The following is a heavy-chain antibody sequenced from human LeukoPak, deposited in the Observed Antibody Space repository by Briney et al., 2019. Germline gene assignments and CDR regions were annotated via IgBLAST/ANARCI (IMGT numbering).Heavy chain of an antibody. Sequence: ASVKVSCKASGYTFTSYDINWVRQATGQGLEWMGWMNPNSGNTGYAQKFQGRVTMTRDTSISTVYMELSRLRSDDTAVYYCARVPAAHLDYWGQGTLVTVSS. CDR3: ARVPAAHLDY. V-gene: IGHV1-8*01. D-gene: IGHD2-2*01. CDR1: GYTFTSYD. J-gene: IGHJ4*02. CDR2: MNPNSGNT.